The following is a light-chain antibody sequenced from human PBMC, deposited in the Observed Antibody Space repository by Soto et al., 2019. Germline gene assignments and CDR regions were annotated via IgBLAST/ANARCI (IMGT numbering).Light chain of an antibody. V-gene: IGKV3-20*01. CDR3: QQYGSFPLT. Sequence: EIVLTQSPGTLSLSPGERVTLSCRASQSVSTTSLAWYQQKPGQAPRLLIYGASSRATGIPARFRGSGSGTDFTLTISRLEPEDFAVYYCQQYGSFPLTFGSGTKVEIK. CDR1: QSVSTTS. CDR2: GAS. J-gene: IGKJ3*01.